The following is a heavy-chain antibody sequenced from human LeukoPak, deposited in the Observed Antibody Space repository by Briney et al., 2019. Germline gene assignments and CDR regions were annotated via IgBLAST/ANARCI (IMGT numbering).Heavy chain of an antibody. CDR2: IYYSGST. V-gene: IGHV4-59*08. CDR1: NGSITNYY. J-gene: IGHJ6*03. D-gene: IGHD3-16*01. CDR3: ASGGRADRSTCFNYMDV. Sequence: PSETLSLTCTVSNGSITNYYWTWIRQPPGKGLEWIGYIYYSGSTNYNPSLKSRVTISVDTSKNQFSLKLSSMTAADTAVYYCASGGRADRSTCFNYMDVWGKGTTVTVPS.